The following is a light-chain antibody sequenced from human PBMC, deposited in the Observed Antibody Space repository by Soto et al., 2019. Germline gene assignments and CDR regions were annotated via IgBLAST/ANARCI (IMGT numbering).Light chain of an antibody. J-gene: IGLJ1*01. Sequence: QSALTQPPSASGIPGQRVTISCSGSSSNIGSNTVNWYQQLPGTAPKLLIYSNNQRPSGVPDRFSGSKSGTSASLAISGLQSEDEADYYCAAWDDSLNGQVFGTGTKVTVL. V-gene: IGLV1-44*01. CDR3: AAWDDSLNGQV. CDR1: SSNIGSNT. CDR2: SNN.